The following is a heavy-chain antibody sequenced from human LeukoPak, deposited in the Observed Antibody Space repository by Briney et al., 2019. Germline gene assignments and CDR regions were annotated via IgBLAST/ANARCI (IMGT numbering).Heavy chain of an antibody. V-gene: IGHV4-30-2*01. Sequence: HPSQTLSLTCAVSGGSISSGGYSWSWIRQPPGKGLEWIGYIYHSGSTYYNPSPKSRVTISVDTSKNQFSLKLSSVTAADTAVYYCARGGFAAAGRIDYWGQGTLVTVSS. CDR1: GGSISSGGYS. CDR3: ARGGFAAAGRIDY. J-gene: IGHJ4*02. CDR2: IYHSGST. D-gene: IGHD6-13*01.